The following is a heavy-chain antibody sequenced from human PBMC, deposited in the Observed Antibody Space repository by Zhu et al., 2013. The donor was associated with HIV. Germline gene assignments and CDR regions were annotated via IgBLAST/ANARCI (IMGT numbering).Heavy chain of an antibody. D-gene: IGHD6-13*01. CDR3: ARRSPGAAAGTNYYYGMDV. CDR2: IIPIFGTA. CDR1: GGTFSSYA. J-gene: IGHJ6*02. Sequence: QVQLVQSGAEVKKPGSSVKVSCKASGGTFSSYAISWVRQAPGQGLEWMGGIIPIFGTANYAQKFQGRVTITADESTSTAYMELSSLRSEDTAVYYCARRSPGAAAGTNYYYGMDVWGQGTTVTVSS. V-gene: IGHV1-69*01.